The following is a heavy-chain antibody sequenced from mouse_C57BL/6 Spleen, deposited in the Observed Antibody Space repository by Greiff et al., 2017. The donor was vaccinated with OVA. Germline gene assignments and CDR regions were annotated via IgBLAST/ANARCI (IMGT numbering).Heavy chain of an antibody. CDR1: GYTFTSYW. J-gene: IGHJ4*01. D-gene: IGHD2-5*01. Sequence: QVQLQQSGAELVKPGASVTMSCKASGYTFTSYWIPWVKQRPGQGLEWIGDIYPGSGSTNYNEKFKSKATLTVDTSSSTAYMQLSSLTSEDSAVYYGARGDYSSLYAMDYWGQGTSVTVSS. CDR2: IYPGSGST. V-gene: IGHV1-55*01. CDR3: ARGDYSSLYAMDY.